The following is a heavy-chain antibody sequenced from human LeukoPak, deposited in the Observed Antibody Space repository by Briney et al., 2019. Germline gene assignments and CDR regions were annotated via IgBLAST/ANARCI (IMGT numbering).Heavy chain of an antibody. D-gene: IGHD6-19*01. CDR3: AKGAGPDHYYYYYMDV. V-gene: IGHV3-30*18. J-gene: IGHJ6*03. CDR2: ISYDGSNK. CDR1: GFPFSSYG. Sequence: GGSLPLSCAASGFPFSSYGMHWGRPAPGKGLGGVAVISYDGSNKYYADSVNGQFTISRDNSKNTLYLQMNSLRAEDTAVYYCAKGAGPDHYYYYYMDVWGKGTTVTVSS.